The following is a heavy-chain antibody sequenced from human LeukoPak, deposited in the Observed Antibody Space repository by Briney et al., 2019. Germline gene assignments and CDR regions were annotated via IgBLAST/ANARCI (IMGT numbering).Heavy chain of an antibody. CDR2: IDYSGST. CDR1: GGSISSHY. J-gene: IGHJ4*02. Sequence: SETLSLTCTVSGGSISSHYWSWIRQPPGKGLEWIGYIDYSGSTNYNPSLKSRVTISVDTSKNQFSLKLSPVTAADTAVYYRARMQYSSSSLFDYWGQGTLVTVSS. D-gene: IGHD6-6*01. V-gene: IGHV4-59*11. CDR3: ARMQYSSSSLFDY.